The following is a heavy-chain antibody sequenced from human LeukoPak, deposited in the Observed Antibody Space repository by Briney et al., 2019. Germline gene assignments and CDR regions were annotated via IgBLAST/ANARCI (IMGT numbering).Heavy chain of an antibody. D-gene: IGHD6-13*01. CDR1: GFTFSSYS. J-gene: IGHJ4*02. V-gene: IGHV3-21*01. CDR3: VGGQQLGFDY. CDR2: INSSSSYI. Sequence: PGVSLRLSCAASGFTFSSYSMNWVRQAPGKGLEWVSSINSSSSYIYYADPVKGRFTISRDNAKNSLYLQMNSLRAEDTAVYYCVGGQQLGFDYWGQGTLVTVSS.